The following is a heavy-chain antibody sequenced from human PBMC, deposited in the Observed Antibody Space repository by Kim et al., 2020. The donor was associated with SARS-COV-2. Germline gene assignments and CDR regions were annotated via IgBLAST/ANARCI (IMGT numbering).Heavy chain of an antibody. CDR2: ISSSGSTI. CDR1: GFTFSDYY. J-gene: IGHJ6*02. Sequence: GGSLRLSCAASGFTFSDYYMSWIRQAPGKGLEWVSYISSSGSTIYYADSVKGRFTISRDNAKNSLYLQMNSLRAEDTAVYYCARGPQKWELLRYYYGMDVWGQGTTVTVSS. D-gene: IGHD1-26*01. CDR3: ARGPQKWELLRYYYGMDV. V-gene: IGHV3-11*01.